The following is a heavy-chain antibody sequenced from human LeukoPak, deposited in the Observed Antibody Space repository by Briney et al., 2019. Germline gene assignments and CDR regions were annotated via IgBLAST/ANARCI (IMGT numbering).Heavy chain of an antibody. CDR2: IIPIFGTA. V-gene: IGHV1-69*13. Sequence: ASVKVSCKASGGTFSSYAISWVRQAPGQGLEWMGGIIPIFGTANYAQKFQGRVTITADESTSTAYMGLSSLRSEDTAVYYCAVSGMVAENWFDPWGQGTLVTVSS. J-gene: IGHJ5*02. CDR1: GGTFSSYA. CDR3: AVSGMVAENWFDP. D-gene: IGHD1-26*01.